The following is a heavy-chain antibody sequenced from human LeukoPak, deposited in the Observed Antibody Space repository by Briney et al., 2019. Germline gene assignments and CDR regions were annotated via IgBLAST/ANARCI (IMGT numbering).Heavy chain of an antibody. D-gene: IGHD3-9*01. V-gene: IGHV3-7*03. Sequence: GGSLRLSCAASGLTFSSYWMSWVRQAPGKGLEWVANIKQDGSEKYYVDSVKGRFTISRDNAKNSLYLQMNSLRAEDTAVYYCARSTLGLSISTGLGAFDIWGQGTMVTVSS. J-gene: IGHJ3*02. CDR3: ARSTLGLSISTGLGAFDI. CDR1: GLTFSSYW. CDR2: IKQDGSEK.